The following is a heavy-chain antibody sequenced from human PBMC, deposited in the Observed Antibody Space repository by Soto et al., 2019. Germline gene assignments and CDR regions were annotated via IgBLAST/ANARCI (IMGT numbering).Heavy chain of an antibody. CDR3: VRDRSLSILRFLAHILDV. V-gene: IGHV3-21*06. J-gene: IGHJ6*02. CDR1: VLSFAYYS. Sequence: PGGSLGLCWAASVLSFAYYSMNWVCQAPGKGLEWVSSISSSSIYKHYTDSVKGRFTVSRDNDRNLLYLEMDSLRPEDTAVYYCVRDRSLSILRFLAHILDVWGQGTTVTVSS. CDR2: ISSSSIYK. D-gene: IGHD3-3*01.